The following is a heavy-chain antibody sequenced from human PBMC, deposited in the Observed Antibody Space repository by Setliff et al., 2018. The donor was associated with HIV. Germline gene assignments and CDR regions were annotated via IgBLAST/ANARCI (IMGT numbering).Heavy chain of an antibody. V-gene: IGHV4-59*01. Sequence: SETLSLTCTVSGGSISSYYWSWIRQPPGKGLEWIGDIYDSGRTNYNPSLKSRVSISVDTSENQFSLKLTSVTAADTAVYYCARDRPVPGTYRYFDYWSQGTLVTVSS. CDR1: GGSISSYY. CDR3: ARDRPVPGTYRYFDY. CDR2: IYDSGRT. D-gene: IGHD2-2*01. J-gene: IGHJ4*02.